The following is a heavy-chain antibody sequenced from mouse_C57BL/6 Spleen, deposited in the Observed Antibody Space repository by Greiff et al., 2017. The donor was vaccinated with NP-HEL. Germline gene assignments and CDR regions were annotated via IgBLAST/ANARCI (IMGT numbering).Heavy chain of an antibody. Sequence: QVQLQQSGAELVRPGSSVKLSCKASGYTFTSYWMHWVKQRPIQGLEWIGNIDPSDSETHYNQKFKDKATLTVDKSSSTAYMQLSSLTSEDSAVDYCARGESNDVRAMDYWGQGTSVTVSS. D-gene: IGHD2-12*01. CDR1: GYTFTSYW. V-gene: IGHV1-52*01. CDR3: ARGESNDVRAMDY. CDR2: IDPSDSET. J-gene: IGHJ4*01.